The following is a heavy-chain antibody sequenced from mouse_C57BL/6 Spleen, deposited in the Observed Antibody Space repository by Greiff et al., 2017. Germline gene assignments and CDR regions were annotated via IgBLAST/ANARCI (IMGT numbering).Heavy chain of an antibody. CDR1: GYTFTSYW. D-gene: IGHD1-1*01. J-gene: IGHJ2*01. V-gene: IGHV1-64*01. CDR3: ARSITTVVADY. Sequence: QVQLQQPGAELVKPGASVKLSCKASGYTFTSYWMHWVKQRPGQGLEWIGMIHPNSGSTNYNEKFKSKATLTVDESSSTAYMQLSSLTSEDSAVYYCARSITTVVADYWGQGTTLTVSS. CDR2: IHPNSGST.